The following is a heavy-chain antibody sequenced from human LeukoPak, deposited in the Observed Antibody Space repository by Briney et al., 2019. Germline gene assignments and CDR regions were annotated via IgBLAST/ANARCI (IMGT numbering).Heavy chain of an antibody. CDR1: GFTFSSYS. D-gene: IGHD1-26*01. Sequence: GWSLRLSCAASGFTFSSYSMNWVRQAPGKGLEWVSSISSSSSYIYYADSVKGRFTISRDNAKNSLYLQMNSLRAEDTAVYYCARRRELLSWYFDYWGQGTLVTVSS. CDR3: ARRRELLSWYFDY. J-gene: IGHJ4*02. CDR2: ISSSSSYI. V-gene: IGHV3-21*01.